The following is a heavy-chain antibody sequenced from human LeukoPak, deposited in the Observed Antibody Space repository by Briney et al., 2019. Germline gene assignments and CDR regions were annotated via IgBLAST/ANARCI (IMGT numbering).Heavy chain of an antibody. D-gene: IGHD3-16*01. J-gene: IGHJ6*03. CDR3: ARLGPSRYDYYYLDV. V-gene: IGHV4-34*01. CDR2: INHSGST. Sequence: PSETLSLTCAVYGGYFSGYYWSWIRQPPGKGLEWIGEINHSGSTNYNPSPKSRVTISVDTSKNQFSLKLSSVTAADTSVYYCARLGPSRYDYYYLDVWGKGTTVTVSS. CDR1: GGYFSGYY.